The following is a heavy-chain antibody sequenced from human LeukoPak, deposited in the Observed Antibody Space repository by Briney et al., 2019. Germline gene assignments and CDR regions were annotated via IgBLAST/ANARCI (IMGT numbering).Heavy chain of an antibody. V-gene: IGHV4-34*01. Sequence: SETLSLTCAVYGGSFSGYYWSWIRQPPGKGLEWIGEIKHSGSTNYNPSLKSRVTISVDTSKNQFSLKLSSVTAADTAVYYCARGRGRWLQSHFDYWGQGTLVTVSS. CDR3: ARGRGRWLQSHFDY. D-gene: IGHD5-24*01. CDR2: IKHSGST. J-gene: IGHJ4*02. CDR1: GGSFSGYY.